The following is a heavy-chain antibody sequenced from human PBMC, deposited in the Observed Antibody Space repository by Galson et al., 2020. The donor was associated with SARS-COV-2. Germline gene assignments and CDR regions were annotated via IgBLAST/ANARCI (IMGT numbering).Heavy chain of an antibody. Sequence: SQASETLSLTCAVYGGSFSGNYWAWIRQPPGKGLEWIGEITPTGSIKSNPSLTSRVTISKDTSENQFSLRLRSVTAADTSIYFCARGTRDVTMVLMIATSASYYFDFWSQGSLVTVSS. CDR1: GGSFSGNY. D-gene: IGHD3-10*01. J-gene: IGHJ4*02. CDR3: ARGTRDVTMVLMIATSASYYFDF. V-gene: IGHV4-34*01. CDR2: ITPTGSI.